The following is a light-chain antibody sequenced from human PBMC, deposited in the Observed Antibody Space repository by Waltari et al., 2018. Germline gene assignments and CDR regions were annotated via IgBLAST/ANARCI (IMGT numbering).Light chain of an antibody. V-gene: IGKV4-1*01. CDR3: QQYYSTFLT. Sequence: DIVMTPSPESLPVSLGDRATIHCKSSQSLFYNSNNQNYLAWYQQKPGQPPKVLIYWASTRESGVPERFSGSGSGTDFTLTITNLQPEDVAVYYCQQYYSTFLTFGGGTKVE. J-gene: IGKJ4*01. CDR2: WAS. CDR1: QSLFYNSNNQNY.